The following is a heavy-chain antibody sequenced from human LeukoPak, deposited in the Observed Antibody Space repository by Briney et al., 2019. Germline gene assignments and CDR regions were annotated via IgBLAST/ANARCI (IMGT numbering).Heavy chain of an antibody. Sequence: GGSLRLSCAASGFTFDDYAMHWVRQAPGKGLEWVSGISWNSGSIGYADSVKGRFTISRDNAKNSLYLQMNSLRAEDMALYYCAKEAAVAGRYYYYYYMDVWGKGTTVTVSS. CDR2: ISWNSGSI. CDR3: AKEAAVAGRYYYYYYMDV. V-gene: IGHV3-9*03. D-gene: IGHD6-19*01. J-gene: IGHJ6*03. CDR1: GFTFDDYA.